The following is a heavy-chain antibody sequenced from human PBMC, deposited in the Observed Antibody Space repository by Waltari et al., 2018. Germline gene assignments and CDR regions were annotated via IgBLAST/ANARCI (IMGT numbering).Heavy chain of an antibody. Sequence: QVQLQESGPGLAKPSEALSLPCTVSGVSFTASDYYLGWIRPPPGKALEWVGTIYYDDRTFYKPSLRSRVTLSLDTSKNEFSLTLSSVTAADTALFFCARQSHSFYYHTDGYFWHGFDVWGPGAMVTVSS. V-gene: IGHV4-39*01. D-gene: IGHD3-22*01. CDR3: ARQSHSFYYHTDGYFWHGFDV. CDR2: IYYDDRT. CDR1: GVSFTASDYY. J-gene: IGHJ3*01.